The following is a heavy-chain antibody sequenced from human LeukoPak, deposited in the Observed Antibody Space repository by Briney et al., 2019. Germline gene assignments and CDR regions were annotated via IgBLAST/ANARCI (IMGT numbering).Heavy chain of an antibody. J-gene: IGHJ4*02. CDR1: GGSISSYY. Sequence: PSETLSLTCTVSGGSISSYYWGWIRQPPGGGLEWIGSIYHSGSTYYNPSLKSRVTISVDTSKNQFSLRLTSVTAADTAVYYCARDRLSPMSGGSGSDYWGQGTLVTVSS. V-gene: IGHV4-38-2*02. CDR3: ARDRLSPMSGGSGSDY. CDR2: IYHSGST. D-gene: IGHD3-10*02.